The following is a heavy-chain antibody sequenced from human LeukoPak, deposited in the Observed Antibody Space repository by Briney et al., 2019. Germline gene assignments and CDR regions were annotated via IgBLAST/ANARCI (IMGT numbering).Heavy chain of an antibody. D-gene: IGHD2-21*02. CDR1: GGSISAFH. V-gene: IGHV4-59*08. CDR3: ARTCGGDCYADY. J-gene: IGHJ4*02. CDR2: VYYSGST. Sequence: SETLSLTCTVSGGSISAFHWSWIRQPPGKGLEWIGYVYYSGSTNYNPSLKSRVTISVDTSKNQFSLKLSSVTAADTAVYYCARTCGGDCYADYWGQGTLVTVSS.